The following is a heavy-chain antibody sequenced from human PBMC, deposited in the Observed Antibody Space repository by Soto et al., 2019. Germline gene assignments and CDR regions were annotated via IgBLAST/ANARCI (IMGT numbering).Heavy chain of an antibody. J-gene: IGHJ4*02. D-gene: IGHD1-26*01. CDR3: ASLGASYYFDY. Sequence: ASVKVSCKASGYTFTNYETIWVRQATGQGLEWMGWMNPNSGDTVYAQKFQGRVTLTRDASINTAYMELRSLRSDDTAVYYCASLGASYYFDYWGQGTLVTVSS. V-gene: IGHV1-8*01. CDR1: GYTFTNYE. CDR2: MNPNSGDT.